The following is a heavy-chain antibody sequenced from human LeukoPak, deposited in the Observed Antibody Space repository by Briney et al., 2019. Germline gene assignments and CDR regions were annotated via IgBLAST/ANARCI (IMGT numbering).Heavy chain of an antibody. CDR1: GDSISSSDYY. V-gene: IGHV4-39*01. J-gene: IGHJ4*02. D-gene: IGHD3-22*01. CDR2: IYYSGST. Sequence: SETLSLTCTVSGDSISSSDYYWGWIRQPPGKGLEWIGNIYYSGSTYYNPSLKSRLTISVDSSKNQFSLKLSSVTAADTAVYYCARRDFSDSSAYYGFWGQGILVTASS. CDR3: ARRDFSDSSAYYGF.